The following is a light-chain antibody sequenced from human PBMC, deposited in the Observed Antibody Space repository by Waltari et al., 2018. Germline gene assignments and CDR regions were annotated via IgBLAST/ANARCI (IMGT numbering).Light chain of an antibody. CDR1: QGISSY. CDR2: AAS. V-gene: IGKV1-9*01. CDR3: QQLNSYPVT. Sequence: IQLTQSPSSLSASVGDRVTITCRASQGISSYLAWYQQNPGKPPKLLIYAASTLQSGVPSRFSGSGSGTDFTFTISSLQPEDFATYYCQQLNSYPVTFGPGTKVDIK. J-gene: IGKJ3*01.